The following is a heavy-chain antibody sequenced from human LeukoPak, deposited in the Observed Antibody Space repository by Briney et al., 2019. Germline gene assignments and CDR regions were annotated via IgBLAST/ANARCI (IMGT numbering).Heavy chain of an antibody. CDR2: IWNDGSTK. D-gene: IGHD4-11*01. V-gene: IGHV3-33*06. CDR1: GFTFSHFG. J-gene: IGHJ4*02. CDR3: AKDAQRGFDYSNSLEQ. Sequence: GRSLRLSCAASGFTFSHFGMHWVRQVPGRGLEWVAVIWNDGSTKYYADSVKGRFTISRDNYQNRVDLHMTRLRVEDTAIYYCAKDAQRGFDYSNSLEQWGQGTLVTVSS.